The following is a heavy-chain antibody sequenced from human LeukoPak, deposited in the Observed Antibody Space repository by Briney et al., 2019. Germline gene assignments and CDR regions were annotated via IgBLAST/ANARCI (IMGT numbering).Heavy chain of an antibody. CDR1: GWSFNDYY. CDR2: INARGDT. V-gene: IGHV4-34*01. D-gene: IGHD2-2*01. J-gene: IGHJ5*02. Sequence: SETLSLTCAVYGWSFNDYYWNWVRQPPGKGLEWIGEINARGDTNYNPSLKSRVTISVDSSKNQFSLTLTSMIAADTAIYYCARGQVPAARGYHWFDPWGQGTPVTVSS. CDR3: ARGQVPAARGYHWFDP.